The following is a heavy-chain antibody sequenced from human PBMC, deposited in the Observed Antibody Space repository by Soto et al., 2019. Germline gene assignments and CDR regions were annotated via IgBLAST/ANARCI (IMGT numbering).Heavy chain of an antibody. V-gene: IGHV3-30-3*01. CDR2: ISYDGSNK. Sequence: QVQLVESGGGVVQPGRSLRLSCAASGFTFSSYAMHWVRQAPGKGLEWVAVISYDGSNKYYADSVKGRFTISRNNSKNTMYLQMNSLRAEDTAVSYCASWPDTGAFDIWGQGTMVTVSS. CDR1: GFTFSSYA. J-gene: IGHJ3*02. D-gene: IGHD3-9*01. CDR3: ASWPDTGAFDI.